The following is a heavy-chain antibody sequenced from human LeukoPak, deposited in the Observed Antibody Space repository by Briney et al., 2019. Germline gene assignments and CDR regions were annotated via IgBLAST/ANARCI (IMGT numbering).Heavy chain of an antibody. D-gene: IGHD1/OR15-1a*01. CDR2: IYPGDSDT. CDR1: GYSFTSYW. CDR3: GRLARNWNNVQLDY. J-gene: IGHJ4*02. V-gene: IGHV5-51*01. Sequence: GESLKISCKGSGYSFTSYWIGWVRQLPGKGLEWMVIIYPGDSDTRCSPSFQGQVTTSADKSISTAYLQWSSMKASDTAMYYWGRLARNWNNVQLDYWGQGNLVTVSS.